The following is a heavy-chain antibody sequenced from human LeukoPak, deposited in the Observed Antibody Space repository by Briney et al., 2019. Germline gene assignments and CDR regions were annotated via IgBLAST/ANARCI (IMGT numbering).Heavy chain of an antibody. CDR3: AKDYTGDNYFDY. V-gene: IGHV3-30*02. CDR2: IRYDGSNK. D-gene: IGHD3-16*01. CDR1: GFTFSTYW. J-gene: IGHJ4*02. Sequence: GGSLRLSCAASGFTFSTYWMTWVRQAPGKGLEWVAFIRYDGSNKYYADSVKGRFTISRDNSKNTLYLQMNSLRAEDTAVYYCAKDYTGDNYFDYWGQGTLVTVSS.